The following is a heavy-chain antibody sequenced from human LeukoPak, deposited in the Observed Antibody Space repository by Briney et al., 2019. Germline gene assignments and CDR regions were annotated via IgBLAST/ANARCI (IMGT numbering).Heavy chain of an antibody. V-gene: IGHV3-23*01. J-gene: IGHJ4*02. CDR3: AKAEWELLRGDGIDY. CDR1: GFTFNNYA. CDR2: ISGGGETT. D-gene: IGHD1-26*01. Sequence: GGSLRLSCAASGFTFNNYAMNWVRQAPGKGLEWVSSISGGGETTYYADSAKGRFTVSRDNSKNTLYLQMNSLRVEDTAVYYCAKAEWELLRGDGIDYWGQGTLVTVSS.